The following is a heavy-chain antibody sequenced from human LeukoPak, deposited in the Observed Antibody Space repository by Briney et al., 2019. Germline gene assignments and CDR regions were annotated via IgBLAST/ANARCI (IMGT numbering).Heavy chain of an antibody. CDR3: ARVRCSGGSCYTGLYDY. J-gene: IGHJ4*02. Sequence: GGSLRLSCAASGFMFSSYWMSWVRQAPGKGLEWVADIKEDGSEKSYVDSVKGRFTISRDNAKNSLYLQMNTLRAEDTAVYYCARVRCSGGSCYTGLYDYWGQGTLVTVSS. D-gene: IGHD2-15*01. V-gene: IGHV3-7*01. CDR2: IKEDGSEK. CDR1: GFMFSSYW.